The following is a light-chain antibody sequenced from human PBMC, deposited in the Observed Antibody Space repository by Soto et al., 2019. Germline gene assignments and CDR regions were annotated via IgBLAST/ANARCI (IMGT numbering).Light chain of an antibody. J-gene: IGLJ1*01. V-gene: IGLV1-40*01. CDR3: HSYDSGLCGWLV. CDR2: GTT. Sequence: QSVLTQPPSVSGAPGQRVTISCTGNSSNIGAGFDVHWYQQYPGTDPQVLIYGTTNRPPAVPDRFSASKSGTSAALANSGLKAEDEGDYYCHSYDSGLCGWLVFGTGTKLTVL. CDR1: SSNIGAGFD.